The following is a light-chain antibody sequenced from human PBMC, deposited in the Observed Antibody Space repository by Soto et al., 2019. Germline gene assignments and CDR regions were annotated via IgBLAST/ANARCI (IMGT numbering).Light chain of an antibody. Sequence: IVMTQSPATVYVPPGRSATPSCSASQSVRGNLAWYQQRPGQSPRLLIYGASSRATGIPVRFSGSGSGTEFTLTISSLQSEDFAVYYCQQYNNWPFITFGQGTRLEI. CDR1: QSVRGN. CDR2: GAS. V-gene: IGKV3-15*01. CDR3: QQYNNWPFIT. J-gene: IGKJ5*01.